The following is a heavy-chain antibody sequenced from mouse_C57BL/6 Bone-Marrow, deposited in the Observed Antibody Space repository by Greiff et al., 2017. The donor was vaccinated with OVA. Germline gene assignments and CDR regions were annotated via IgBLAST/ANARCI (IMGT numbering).Heavy chain of an antibody. D-gene: IGHD2-5*01. Sequence: QVQLQQSGAELVKPGASVKISCKASGYTFTDYYINWVKQRPGQGLEWIGKIGPGSGSTYYNEKFKGKATLTVDKSSSTAYMQLSSLTSEDSAVYFSARVFYSNSRYWYVDVWGTGTAVTVSS. CDR3: ARVFYSNSRYWYVDV. J-gene: IGHJ1*03. V-gene: IGHV1-77*01. CDR1: GYTFTDYY. CDR2: IGPGSGST.